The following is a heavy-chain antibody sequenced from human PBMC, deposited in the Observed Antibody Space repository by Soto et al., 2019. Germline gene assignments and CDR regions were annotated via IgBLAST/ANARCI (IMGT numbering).Heavy chain of an antibody. CDR2: IDIFSATI. CDR1: GFTFSDYN. D-gene: IGHD2-15*01. V-gene: IGHV3-48*02. CDR3: ARDGVAEIDY. J-gene: IGHJ4*02. Sequence: EVKLVESGGGLVQPGGSLRLSCAASGFTFSDYNMIWVRQAPGKGLQWVSYIDIFSATIYYADSVRGRFTISRDNAKNSLYLQMNSLRDEDTAVYYCARDGVAEIDYWGQGTLVTVSS.